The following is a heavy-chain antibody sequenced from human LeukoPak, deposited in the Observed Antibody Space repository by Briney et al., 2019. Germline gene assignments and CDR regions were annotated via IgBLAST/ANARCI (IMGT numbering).Heavy chain of an antibody. CDR2: ISAYTGNT. V-gene: IGHV1-18*01. J-gene: IGHJ3*02. Sequence: ASVKVSFKASGYTFTNYGISWVRQAPGQGLEWMGWISAYTGNTNYAQNFQGRVTMTTDTSTSTAYMELRSLRSDDTAVYFCARQYYYGSGSYHGDDASDIWGLGTMVTVSS. D-gene: IGHD3-10*01. CDR1: GYTFTNYG. CDR3: ARQYYYGSGSYHGDDASDI.